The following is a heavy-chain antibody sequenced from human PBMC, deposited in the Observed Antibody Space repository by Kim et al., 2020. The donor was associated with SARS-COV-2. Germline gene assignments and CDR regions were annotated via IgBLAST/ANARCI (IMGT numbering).Heavy chain of an antibody. D-gene: IGHD1-26*01. CDR1: GGSLGSYF. V-gene: IGHV4-59*13. CDR2: IYHSGMT. CDR3: VGVHGSFLDV. Sequence: SETLSLTCAVSGGSLGSYFWSWIRQPPGKGLEWIGYIYHSGMTDYIPSLQTRATISIDTSMNRFSLKLRSVTAADTAVYYCVGVHGSFLDVWGRGHLVTVSS. J-gene: IGHJ4*02.